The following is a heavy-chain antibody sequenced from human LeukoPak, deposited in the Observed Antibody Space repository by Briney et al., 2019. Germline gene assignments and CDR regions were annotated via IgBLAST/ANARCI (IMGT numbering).Heavy chain of an antibody. V-gene: IGHV1-69*01. CDR3: ARDRVVGLGIDNAFDI. CDR2: IIPVFGTA. Sequence: SVKVSCKASGGTFSTYAISWVRQAPGQGLEWMGGIIPVFGTANYAQKFQGRVTITADESTSTAYMELSSPRSEDTAVFYCARDRVVGLGIDNAFDIWGHGTMVTVSS. D-gene: IGHD2-15*01. CDR1: GGTFSTYA. J-gene: IGHJ3*02.